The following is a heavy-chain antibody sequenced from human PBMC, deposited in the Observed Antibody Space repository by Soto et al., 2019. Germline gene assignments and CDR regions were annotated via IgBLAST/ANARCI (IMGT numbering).Heavy chain of an antibody. CDR2: IYYSGST. J-gene: IGHJ2*01. CDR3: ARPTVTTPRAYFDL. CDR1: GGSISSSSYY. Sequence: QLQLQESGPGLVKPSETLSLTCTVSGGSISSSSYYWGWIRQPPGKGLEWIGSIYYSGSTYDNPSLQSRVTISVDTSKNQFSLKLSSVTAADTAVYYCARPTVTTPRAYFDLWGRGTLVTVSS. D-gene: IGHD4-17*01. V-gene: IGHV4-39*01.